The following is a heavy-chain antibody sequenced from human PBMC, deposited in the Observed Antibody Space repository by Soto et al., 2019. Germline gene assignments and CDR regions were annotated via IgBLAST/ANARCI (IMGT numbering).Heavy chain of an antibody. CDR1: GFSLSTSGVG. CDR2: IYWDEDK. D-gene: IGHD3-10*01. CDR3: AHRRDRITMVRGFRPPDWFDP. Sequence: SGPTLVNPTQTLTLTCTFSGFSLSTSGVGVGWIRQPPGKALEWLALIYWDEDKRYSPSMKSRLTITKDTSKNQVVLTMTNMDPVDTATYYCAHRRDRITMVRGFRPPDWFDPWGQGTLGTVSS. V-gene: IGHV2-5*02. J-gene: IGHJ5*02.